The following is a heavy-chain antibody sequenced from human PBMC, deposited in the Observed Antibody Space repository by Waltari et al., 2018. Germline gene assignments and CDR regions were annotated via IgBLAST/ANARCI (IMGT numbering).Heavy chain of an antibody. CDR3: ARSSAGMPRWLGDY. CDR2: GYYSGPT. V-gene: IGHV4-39*01. J-gene: IGHJ4*02. Sequence: QVQLQESGPGLAEPSETLSLSCSVSGDSISRSNYYWGWIRQPPGKGLEWMASGYYSGPTSYNPSLKSRVTISADTSRNQFYLRLTSVTATDTAVYYCARSSAGMPRWLGDYWGQGILVTVSS. CDR1: GDSISRSNYY. D-gene: IGHD5-12*01.